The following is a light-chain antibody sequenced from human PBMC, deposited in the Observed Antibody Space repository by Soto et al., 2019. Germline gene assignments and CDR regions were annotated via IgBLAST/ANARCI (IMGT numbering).Light chain of an antibody. CDR2: DAS. Sequence: DIQMTQSPSTLSASVGDRVTITCRASQSISSWLAWYQQKPGKAPKLLIYDASSLESGVPSRFSGSGSGTEFTLTISSLQPDDFATYYCQQYNSYSGTFAPETKVAIK. V-gene: IGKV1-5*01. CDR3: QQYNSYSGT. CDR1: QSISSW. J-gene: IGKJ3*01.